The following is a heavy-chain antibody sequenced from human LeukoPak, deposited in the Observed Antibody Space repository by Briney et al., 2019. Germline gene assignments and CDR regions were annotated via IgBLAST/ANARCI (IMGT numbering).Heavy chain of an antibody. CDR3: AKEHRIVVVPAAVDY. CDR2: ISGSGGST. V-gene: IGHV3-23*01. Sequence: PGGSLRLSCAASGFTFSSYAMSWVRQAPGKGLEWVSAISGSGGSTYYADSVKGGFTISRDNSKTTLYLQMNSLRAEDTAVYYCAKEHRIVVVPAAVDYWGQGTLVTVSS. CDR1: GFTFSSYA. J-gene: IGHJ4*02. D-gene: IGHD2-2*01.